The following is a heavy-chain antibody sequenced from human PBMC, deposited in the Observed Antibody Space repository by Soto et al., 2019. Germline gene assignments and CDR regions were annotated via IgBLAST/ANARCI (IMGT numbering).Heavy chain of an antibody. D-gene: IGHD4-17*01. V-gene: IGHV4-4*02. Sequence: QVQLQESGPGLVKPSGTLSLTCAVSGGSISSSNWWSWVRQPPGKGLEWIGEIYHSGSTNYNPSLESRVPISVDKSKNQFSLKLSSVTAADTAVYYCARAVNPTVTVFDYWGQGTLVTVSS. J-gene: IGHJ4*02. CDR3: ARAVNPTVTVFDY. CDR1: GGSISSSNW. CDR2: IYHSGST.